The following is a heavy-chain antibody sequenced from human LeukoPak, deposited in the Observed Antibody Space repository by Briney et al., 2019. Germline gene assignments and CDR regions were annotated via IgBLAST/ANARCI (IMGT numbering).Heavy chain of an antibody. CDR1: GFTFSSYA. CDR2: ISNSGSTI. D-gene: IGHD3-22*01. CDR3: ARVTPPDYYDRSGYYFDY. Sequence: PGGSLRLSCAASGFTFSSYAMNWVRQAPGKGLEWVSYISNSGSTIYYAESVKGRFTISRDNAKNSLYLQMNSLRAEDTAVYHCARVTPPDYYDRSGYYFDYWGQGTLVTVSS. V-gene: IGHV3-48*03. J-gene: IGHJ4*02.